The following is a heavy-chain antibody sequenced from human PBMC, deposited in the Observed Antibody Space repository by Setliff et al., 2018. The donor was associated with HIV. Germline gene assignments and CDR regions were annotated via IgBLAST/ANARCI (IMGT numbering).Heavy chain of an antibody. Sequence: SETLSLNCAVSGGSISTTNWWSWVRQPPGKGLEWIGEVYHSGSTNYNPSLKSRVTISVDKSKNQFSLKLSSLTAADSAVYYCTRDMSSSSHYWGQGMLVTVSS. J-gene: IGHJ4*02. D-gene: IGHD6-6*01. CDR3: TRDMSSSSHY. CDR1: GGSISTTNW. V-gene: IGHV4-4*02. CDR2: VYHSGST.